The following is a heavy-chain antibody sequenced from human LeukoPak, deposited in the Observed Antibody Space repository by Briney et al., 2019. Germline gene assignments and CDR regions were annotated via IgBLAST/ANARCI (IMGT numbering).Heavy chain of an antibody. CDR1: GGSISSGSYY. J-gene: IGHJ2*01. V-gene: IGHV4-61*02. Sequence: PSQTLSLTCTASGGSISSGSYYWSWIRQPAGKGLEWIGRIYTSGSTNYNPSLKSRVTISVDTSKNQFSLELSSVTAADTAVYYCLGVAATLGWYFDLWGRGTLVTVSS. CDR2: IYTSGST. D-gene: IGHD2-15*01. CDR3: LGVAATLGWYFDL.